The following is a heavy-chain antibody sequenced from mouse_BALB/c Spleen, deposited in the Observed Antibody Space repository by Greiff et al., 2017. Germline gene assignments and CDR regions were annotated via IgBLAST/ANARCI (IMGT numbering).Heavy chain of an antibody. J-gene: IGHJ3*01. Sequence: VQLQQSGPELVKPGASVKISCKASGYAFSSSWMNWVKQRPGQGLEWIGRIYPGDGDTNYNGKFKGKATLTADKSSSTAYMQLSSLTSVDSAVYFCARRTYGGFAYWGQGTLVTVSA. CDR1: GYAFSSSW. V-gene: IGHV1-82*01. D-gene: IGHD1-2*01. CDR3: ARRTYGGFAY. CDR2: IYPGDGDT.